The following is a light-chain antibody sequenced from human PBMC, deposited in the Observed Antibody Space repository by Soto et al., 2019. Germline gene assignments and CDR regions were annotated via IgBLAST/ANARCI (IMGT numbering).Light chain of an antibody. CDR3: QQLNSYPLT. J-gene: IGKJ4*01. CDR1: QGISSY. V-gene: IGKV1-9*01. Sequence: IQLTQSPSSLSASVGDRVTITCRASQGISSYLAWYQQKPGKAPKLLIYAASTLQSGVPSRFSGSGSGTDFTLTISSLQPEDFATYSCQQLNSYPLTFGGGTK. CDR2: AAS.